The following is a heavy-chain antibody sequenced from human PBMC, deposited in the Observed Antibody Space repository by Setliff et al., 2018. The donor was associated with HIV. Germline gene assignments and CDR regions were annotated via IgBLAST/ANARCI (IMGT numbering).Heavy chain of an antibody. CDR2: INHSGST. Sequence: ETLSLTCAVYGGSFTEYYWTWIRQPPGKGLEWIGEINHSGSTNYNPSLASRVTISHDTSKNQFSLHLFSATAADTAVYYCATPGAGRFDYWGQGELVTVS. CDR1: GGSFTEYY. CDR3: ATPGAGRFDY. V-gene: IGHV4-34*01. J-gene: IGHJ4*02.